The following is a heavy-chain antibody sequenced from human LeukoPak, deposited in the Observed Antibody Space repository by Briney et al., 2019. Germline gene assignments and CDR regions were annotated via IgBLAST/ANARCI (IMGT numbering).Heavy chain of an antibody. V-gene: IGHV3-23*01. Sequence: GGSLRLSCAASGFTFSSYAMSWVRQAPGKGLEWVSAISGSGGSTYYADSVKGRFTISRDNSKNTLYLQMNSLRAEDTAVYYCARGLWGGSGSYVPYYYYMDVWGKGTTVTISS. CDR1: GFTFSSYA. D-gene: IGHD3-10*01. CDR2: ISGSGGST. J-gene: IGHJ6*03. CDR3: ARGLWGGSGSYVPYYYYMDV.